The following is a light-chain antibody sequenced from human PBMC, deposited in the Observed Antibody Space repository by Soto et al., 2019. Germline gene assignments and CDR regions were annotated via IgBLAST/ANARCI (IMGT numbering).Light chain of an antibody. V-gene: IGKV3-20*01. J-gene: IGKJ1*01. Sequence: EIVLMQSPGTLSLSPVERATLSCRASQSVSSSYLAWYQQKPGQAPRLLIYGASSRATGIPDRFSGSGSGTDFTLTISRLEPEDFAVYYCQQYGSSTWTFGQGTKVDIK. CDR3: QQYGSSTWT. CDR2: GAS. CDR1: QSVSSSY.